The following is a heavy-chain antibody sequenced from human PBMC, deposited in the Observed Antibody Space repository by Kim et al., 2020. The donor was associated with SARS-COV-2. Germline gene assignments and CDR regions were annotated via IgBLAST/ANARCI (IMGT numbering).Heavy chain of an antibody. J-gene: IGHJ4*02. CDR3: ARDERDGSGSYYRSPFDY. D-gene: IGHD3-10*01. CDR2: ISYDGSNK. V-gene: IGHV3-30*04. CDR1: GFTFSSYA. Sequence: GGSLRLFCAASGFTFSSYAMHWVRQAPGKGLEWVAVISYDGSNKYYADSVKGRFTISRDNSKNTLYLQMNSLRAEDTAVYYCARDERDGSGSYYRSPFDYWGQGTLVTVSS.